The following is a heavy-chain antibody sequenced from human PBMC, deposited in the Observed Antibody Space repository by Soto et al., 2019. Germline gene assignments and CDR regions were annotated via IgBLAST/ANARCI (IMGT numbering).Heavy chain of an antibody. D-gene: IGHD1-1*01. V-gene: IGHV4-34*01. CDR2: MSHSGGT. CDR1: GGSVSGANYY. Sequence: QVQLQQWGAGLLKPSETLSLTCAVYGGSVSGANYYWSWIRQPPGKGLEWIGEMSHSGGTHFNPSLNSRVTISVDTSTNQFSLKMSSLTAADTALYYCARVERGTATTVVDAFDIWGPGTMVTVSS. CDR3: ARVERGTATTVVDAFDI. J-gene: IGHJ3*02.